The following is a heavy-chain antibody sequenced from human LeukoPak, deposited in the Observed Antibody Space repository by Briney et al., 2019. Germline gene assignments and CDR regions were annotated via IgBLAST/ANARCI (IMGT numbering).Heavy chain of an antibody. J-gene: IGHJ4*02. CDR2: IDWDGDK. Sequence: SAPTLVYPTQTLTLTCTFSGFSLSTIGMCVSWIRQPPGKALEWLARIDWDGDKSYITSMKTRLTISKDTSKNQVVLTMTNMGAVDTATYYCARGVGVTDASRSYFDYWGQGTLVTVSS. CDR3: ARGVGVTDASRSYFDY. V-gene: IGHV2-70*11. CDR1: GFSLSTIGMC. D-gene: IGHD1-26*01.